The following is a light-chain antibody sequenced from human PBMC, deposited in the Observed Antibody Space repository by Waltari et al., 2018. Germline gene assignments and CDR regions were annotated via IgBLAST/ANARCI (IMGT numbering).Light chain of an antibody. J-gene: IGLJ3*02. CDR1: DIGSKS. CDR3: QVWDSSSGHRV. V-gene: IGLV3-21*04. Sequence: SYVLTQPPSVSVAPGKTASITCGGNDIGSKSGYWYQQKPGQAPVLVIYYDSDRPSGIPERFSGSNSGNTATLTISRVEAGDEADYYCQVWDSSSGHRVFGGGTKLTVL. CDR2: YDS.